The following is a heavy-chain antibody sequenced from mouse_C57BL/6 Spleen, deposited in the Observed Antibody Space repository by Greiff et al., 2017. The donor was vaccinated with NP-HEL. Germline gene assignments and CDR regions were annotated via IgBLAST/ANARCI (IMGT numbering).Heavy chain of an antibody. CDR1: GYTFTDYN. D-gene: IGHD1-1*01. V-gene: IGHV1-22*01. CDR3: ARTYYGSSLWYFDD. J-gene: IGHJ1*03. Sequence: EVQLQQSGPELVKPGASVKMSCKASGYTFTDYNMHWVKQSHGKSLEWIGYINPNNGGTSYNQKFKGKATLTVNKSSSTAYMELRILTSEDSAVYYCARTYYGSSLWYFDDWGKGTTVTVSS. CDR2: INPNNGGT.